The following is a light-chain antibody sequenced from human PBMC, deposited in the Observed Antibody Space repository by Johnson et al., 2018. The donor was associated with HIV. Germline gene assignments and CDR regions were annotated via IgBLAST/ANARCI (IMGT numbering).Light chain of an antibody. CDR1: SSNIGNNY. CDR2: DNN. CDR3: GTWDSSLSAYV. J-gene: IGLJ1*01. Sequence: QSVLTQPPSVSAAPGQKVTISCSGSSSNIGNNYVSWYQQLPGKAPKLLIYDNNKRPSGIRDRFSGSKSGTSATLGITRLQTGDAADYYCGTWDSSLSAYVIGTGTKVTVL. V-gene: IGLV1-51*01.